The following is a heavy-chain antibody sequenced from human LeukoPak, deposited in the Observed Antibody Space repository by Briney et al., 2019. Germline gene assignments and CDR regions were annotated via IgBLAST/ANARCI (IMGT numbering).Heavy chain of an antibody. D-gene: IGHD3-16*01. CDR2: IKPSGDNT. J-gene: IGHJ3*02. Sequence: ASVKVSCKASGYTFTSYAMHWVRQAPGQRLEWMGIIKPSGDNTNNAQKFQGRVTMTSDTSTSTVYMELSSLKSEDTAVYYCAKSNAYGLIDIWGQGTMATVSS. V-gene: IGHV1-46*01. CDR3: AKSNAYGLIDI. CDR1: GYTFTSYA.